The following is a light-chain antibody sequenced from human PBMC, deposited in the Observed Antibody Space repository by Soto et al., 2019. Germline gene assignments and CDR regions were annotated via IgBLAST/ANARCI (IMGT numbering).Light chain of an antibody. Sequence: VLSQSPVALCLSPGEGATLSCRASQSVSSYLAWYHQKPGQASRLLIYDASNRATGIPDRFSGSGSGTDFTLTIICLQPEDFASYYCQQSKFFLLPFGGGT. CDR3: QQSKFFLLP. CDR2: DAS. J-gene: IGKJ4*01. CDR1: QSVSSY. V-gene: IGKV3-11*01.